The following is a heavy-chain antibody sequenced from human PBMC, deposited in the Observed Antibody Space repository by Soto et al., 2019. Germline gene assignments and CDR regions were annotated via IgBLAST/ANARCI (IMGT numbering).Heavy chain of an antibody. CDR3: ARDAFGITMVPRGYYYYGMDV. V-gene: IGHV3-33*01. D-gene: IGHD3-10*01. CDR1: GFTFSSYG. Sequence: PGGSLRLSCAASGFTFSSYGMHWVRQAPGKGLEWVAVIWYDGSNKYYADSVKGRFTISRDNSKNTLYLQMNSLRAEDTAVYYCARDAFGITMVPRGYYYYGMDVWGQGTTVTVSS. J-gene: IGHJ6*02. CDR2: IWYDGSNK.